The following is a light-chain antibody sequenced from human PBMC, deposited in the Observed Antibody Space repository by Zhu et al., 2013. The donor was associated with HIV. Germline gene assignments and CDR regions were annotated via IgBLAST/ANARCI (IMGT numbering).Light chain of an antibody. V-gene: IGKV3D-20*02. Sequence: DIVLTQSPGTLSLSPGERATLSCRASQSVGNNFLAWYQHKPGQAPRLLIYGTSTRATGIPDRFSGSGSGTEFTLTISNLEPEDFGYYYCQQRWAWPRTFGQGTKVEIK. CDR1: QSVGNNF. CDR2: GTS. J-gene: IGKJ1*01. CDR3: QQRWAWPRT.